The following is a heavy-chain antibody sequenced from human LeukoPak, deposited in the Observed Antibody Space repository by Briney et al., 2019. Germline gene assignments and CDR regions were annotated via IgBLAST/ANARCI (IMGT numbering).Heavy chain of an antibody. V-gene: IGHV1-8*01. Sequence: ASVKVSCKASGYTFTSYDINWVRQATGQGLEWMGWMNPNSGNTDYAQKFRGRVTITADKSTRTAYMELSSLRSEDTAVYYCARDNDSRDPPHFDYWGQGTLVTVSS. J-gene: IGHJ4*02. D-gene: IGHD3-16*01. CDR1: GYTFTSYD. CDR3: ARDNDSRDPPHFDY. CDR2: MNPNSGNT.